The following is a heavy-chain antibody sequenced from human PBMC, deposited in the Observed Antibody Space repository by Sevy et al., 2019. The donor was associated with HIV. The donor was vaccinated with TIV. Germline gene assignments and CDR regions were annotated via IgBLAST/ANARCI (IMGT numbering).Heavy chain of an antibody. CDR1: GFTFGDYA. J-gene: IGHJ6*02. Sequence: GGSLRLSCTASGFTFGDYAMSWFRQAPGKGLEWVGFIRSKAYGGTTEYAASVKGRFTISRDDSKSIAYLQMNSLKTEDTAVYYCTGFTIAARPLRVNYGMDVWGQGTTVTVSS. V-gene: IGHV3-49*03. CDR3: TGFTIAARPLRVNYGMDV. CDR2: IRSKAYGGTT. D-gene: IGHD6-13*01.